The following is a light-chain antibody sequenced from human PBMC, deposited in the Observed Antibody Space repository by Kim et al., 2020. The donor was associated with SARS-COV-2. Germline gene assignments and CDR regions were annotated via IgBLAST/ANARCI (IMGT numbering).Light chain of an antibody. Sequence: ASVGDRVTITCQASQDISNHLNWYQQKPGEAPNLLNDDASNVQTGIPSRFRGSGCGTDFTFTIKSRKPEDIATYFCQQNDNFPVTFGQGTRLEIK. CDR3: QQNDNFPVT. CDR2: DAS. J-gene: IGKJ5*01. V-gene: IGKV1-33*01. CDR1: QDISNH.